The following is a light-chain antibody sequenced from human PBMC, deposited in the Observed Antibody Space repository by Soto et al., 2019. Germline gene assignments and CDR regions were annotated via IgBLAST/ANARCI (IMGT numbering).Light chain of an antibody. V-gene: IGKV3-11*01. Sequence: EIVFTQSPTTLSFSPGERATLSCRARQRVSSHLAWYQQKPGQAPRLLIYDASNRATGIPARFSGSGSGTDFTLTISSLEPEDFAVYYCQQRSNWPPWTFGQGTKVEIK. CDR3: QQRSNWPPWT. CDR2: DAS. J-gene: IGKJ1*01. CDR1: QRVSSH.